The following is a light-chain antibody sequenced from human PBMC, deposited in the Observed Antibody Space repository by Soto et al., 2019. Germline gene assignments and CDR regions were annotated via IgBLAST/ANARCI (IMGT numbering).Light chain of an antibody. CDR1: SSDVGGYNY. CDR3: SSYTSSSTVV. V-gene: IGLV2-14*01. Sequence: QSVLPQPASVSGSPGQSITISCTGTSSDVGGYNYVSWYQQHPGKAPKLMIYDVSNRPSGVSNRFSGSKSGNTASLTISGLQAEDEADYYCSSYTSSSTVVFVGGTKLTVL. CDR2: DVS. J-gene: IGLJ2*01.